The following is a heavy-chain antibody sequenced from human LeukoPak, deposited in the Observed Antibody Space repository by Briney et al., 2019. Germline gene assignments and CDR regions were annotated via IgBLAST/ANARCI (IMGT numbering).Heavy chain of an antibody. Sequence: SETLSLTCTVSGGSISGFYWSWIRQPPGKGLEWIGYIHYSGSTNYNPSLKSRDIISVDTSKNQFSLKLSSVTAADTAVYYCARGRAPYYDYVWGSYRHDYWGQGTLVTVSS. CDR1: GGSISGFY. CDR2: IHYSGST. D-gene: IGHD3-16*02. J-gene: IGHJ4*02. CDR3: ARGRAPYYDYVWGSYRHDY. V-gene: IGHV4-59*12.